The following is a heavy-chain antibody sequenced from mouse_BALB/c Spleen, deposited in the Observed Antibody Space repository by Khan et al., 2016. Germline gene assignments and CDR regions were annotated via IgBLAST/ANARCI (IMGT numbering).Heavy chain of an antibody. D-gene: IGHD2-4*01. J-gene: IGHJ3*01. Sequence: QIQLVQSGPELKKPGETVKISCKASGYSFTNYGMNWVKQAPGKGLKWMGWIDTNTGAPTYAEEFKGRFTFSLETSAITAYLQINNLKNDDTATYYCARWGYDYAWFAYWGQGTLVTVSA. CDR3: ARWGYDYAWFAY. V-gene: IGHV9-3*02. CDR2: IDTNTGAP. CDR1: GYSFTNYG.